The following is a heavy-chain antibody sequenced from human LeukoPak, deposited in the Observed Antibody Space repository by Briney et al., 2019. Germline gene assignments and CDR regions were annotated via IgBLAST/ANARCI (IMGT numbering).Heavy chain of an antibody. D-gene: IGHD2-2*01. J-gene: IGHJ4*02. CDR1: GGSISSGGYY. Sequence: SETLSLTCTVSGGSISSGGYYWSWIRQPPGKGLEWIGEINHSGSTNYNPSLKSRVTISVDTSKNQFSLKLSSVTAADTAVYYCARPYHHAGYWGQGTLVTVSS. CDR2: INHSGST. CDR3: ARPYHHAGY. V-gene: IGHV4-39*07.